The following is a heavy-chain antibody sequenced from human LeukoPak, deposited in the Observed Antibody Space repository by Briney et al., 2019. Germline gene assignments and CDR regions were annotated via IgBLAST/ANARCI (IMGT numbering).Heavy chain of an antibody. V-gene: IGHV4-39*07. D-gene: IGHD2-15*01. J-gene: IGHJ4*02. Sequence: SETLSLTCTVSGGSISSSSYYWGWIRQPPGKGLEWIGEIDHSGSTNYNPSLKSRVTISVDTSKNQLSLKLSSVTAADTAVYYCARGRYCSGGSCYPPDYWGRGTLVTVSS. CDR2: IDHSGST. CDR1: GGSISSSSYY. CDR3: ARGRYCSGGSCYPPDY.